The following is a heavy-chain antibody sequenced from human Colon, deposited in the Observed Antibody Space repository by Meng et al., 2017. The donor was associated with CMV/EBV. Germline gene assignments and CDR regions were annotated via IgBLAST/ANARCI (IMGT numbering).Heavy chain of an antibody. J-gene: IGHJ4*02. V-gene: IGHV3-74*01. CDR2: INSDETGA. Sequence: GESLKISCAASGFPFNTYWMHWVRQGPGKGLEWVARINSDETGANYAVSVKGRFTISRDNSKSTLFLQMDSLRAEDTAIFYCARRGFGDYSYYFDHWGQGILVTVSS. CDR3: ARRGFGDYSYYFDH. D-gene: IGHD4-17*01. CDR1: GFPFNTYW.